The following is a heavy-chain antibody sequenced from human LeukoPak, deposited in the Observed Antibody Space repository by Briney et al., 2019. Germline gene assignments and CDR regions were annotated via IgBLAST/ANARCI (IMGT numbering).Heavy chain of an antibody. CDR1: GGSISSGGYY. CDR3: ARGGFWGIAAAGTDFA. D-gene: IGHD6-13*01. CDR2: NYYSGST. J-gene: IGHJ5*02. Sequence: SETLSLTCTVSGGSISSGGYYWSWIRQHPGKGLEWIGYNYYSGSTYYNPSLKSRVTISVDTSKNQFSLKLSSVTAADTAVYYCARGGFWGIAAAGTDFAWGQGTLVTVSS. V-gene: IGHV4-31*03.